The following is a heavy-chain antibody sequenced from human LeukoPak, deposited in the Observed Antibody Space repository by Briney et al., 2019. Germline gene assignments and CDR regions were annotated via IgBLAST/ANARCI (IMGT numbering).Heavy chain of an antibody. Sequence: SETLSLTCTVSGGSISNYYWGWIRQPPGKGLEWIGYIYHSGSTNYNPSLKSRVTISVDTSKNQFSLKLSSVTAADTAVYYFARDLCVGGTCYGIDYWGQGTLVTVSS. CDR2: IYHSGST. CDR1: GGSISNYY. D-gene: IGHD2-15*01. CDR3: ARDLCVGGTCYGIDY. J-gene: IGHJ4*02. V-gene: IGHV4-59*01.